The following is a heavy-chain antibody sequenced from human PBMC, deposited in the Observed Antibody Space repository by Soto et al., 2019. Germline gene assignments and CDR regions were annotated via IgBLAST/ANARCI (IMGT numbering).Heavy chain of an antibody. CDR3: ARDPYCGGDCYAGRGAGWFDP. CDR2: ISYDGSNK. J-gene: IGHJ5*02. Sequence: QVQLVESGGGVVQPGRSLRLSCAASGFTFSSYAMHWVRQAPGKGLEWVAVISYDGSNKYYADSVKGRFTISRDNSKNTLYVEVNRGSGGDGAVFYCARDPYCGGDCYAGRGAGWFDPWGQGTLVTVSS. D-gene: IGHD2-21*02. V-gene: IGHV3-30-3*01. CDR1: GFTFSSYA.